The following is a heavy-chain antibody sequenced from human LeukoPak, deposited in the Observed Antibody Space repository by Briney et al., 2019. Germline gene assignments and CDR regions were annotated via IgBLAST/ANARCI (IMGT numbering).Heavy chain of an antibody. CDR3: ARVMITFGGGEFDY. Sequence: GGSLRLSCAASGFTFSSYWMGWVRQAPGKGLEWVANIKQDGSEKYYVDSVKGRFTISRDNAKNSLYLQMNSLRAEDTAVYYCARVMITFGGGEFDYWGQGTLVTVSS. D-gene: IGHD3-16*01. CDR2: IKQDGSEK. CDR1: GFTFSSYW. J-gene: IGHJ4*02. V-gene: IGHV3-7*01.